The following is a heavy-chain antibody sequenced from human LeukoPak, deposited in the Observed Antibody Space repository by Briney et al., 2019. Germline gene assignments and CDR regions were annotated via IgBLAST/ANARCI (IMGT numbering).Heavy chain of an antibody. D-gene: IGHD3-16*02. Sequence: KPSETLSLTCTVSGGSISSYYWSWIRQPPGKGLEWIGYIYYSGSANYNPSLKSRVTISVDTSKNQFSLKLSSVTAADTAVYYCARGDYDYVWGSYRSYLFDYWGQGTLVTVSS. CDR1: GGSISSYY. J-gene: IGHJ4*02. CDR3: ARGDYDYVWGSYRSYLFDY. CDR2: IYYSGSA. V-gene: IGHV4-59*01.